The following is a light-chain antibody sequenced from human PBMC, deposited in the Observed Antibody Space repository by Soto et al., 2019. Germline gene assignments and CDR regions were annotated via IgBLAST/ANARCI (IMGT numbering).Light chain of an antibody. CDR1: QSVTSN. J-gene: IGKJ5*01. CDR2: GAS. CDR3: QQRSNWPIT. Sequence: EIVMTQSPATLSVSPGEGATLSCRASQSVTSNLAWYQQKPGQVPRLLIYGASTRATGIPARFSGSGSGTDFTLTISSLEPEDFAVYYCQQRSNWPITFGQGTRLEIK. V-gene: IGKV3-15*01.